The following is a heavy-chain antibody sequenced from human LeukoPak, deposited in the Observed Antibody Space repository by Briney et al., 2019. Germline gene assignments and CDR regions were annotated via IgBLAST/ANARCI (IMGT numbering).Heavy chain of an antibody. CDR1: GGSISSYY. CDR2: ISDSGAT. CDR3: TSHRSNWGKGNWFDP. D-gene: IGHD7-27*01. V-gene: IGHV4-59*01. Sequence: SETLSLTCTVSGGSISSYYWSWIRQPPGKGLEWIGYISDSGATNYNPSLKSRVTISVDTSKNQFSLKLTSVTAAETAVYFCTSHRSNWGKGNWFDPWGQGTLVTVSS. J-gene: IGHJ5*02.